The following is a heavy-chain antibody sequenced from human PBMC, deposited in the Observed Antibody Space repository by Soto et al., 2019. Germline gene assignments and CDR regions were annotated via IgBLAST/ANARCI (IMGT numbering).Heavy chain of an antibody. J-gene: IGHJ4*02. CDR2: INPKSGGT. D-gene: IGHD1-26*01. CDR3: ARDLAKGGGSAGFDY. Sequence: ASVKVSCKASGYTFTVYYMHWVRQAPGQGLEWMGWINPKSGGTMYPQKFQGRVTMTWDTSISTAYMALTRLRSDDTAVYYCARDLAKGGGSAGFDYWGQRTLVTVSS. V-gene: IGHV1-2*02. CDR1: GYTFTVYY.